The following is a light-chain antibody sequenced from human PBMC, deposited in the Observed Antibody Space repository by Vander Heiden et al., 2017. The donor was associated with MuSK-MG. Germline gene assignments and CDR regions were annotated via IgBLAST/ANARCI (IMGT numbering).Light chain of an antibody. CDR2: AAS. V-gene: IGKV1-39*01. Sequence: DIQMTQSPSSLSASVGDRVTITCRASQSISSYLNWYQQKPGKAPKLLIYAASSLQIGVPSRFSRSGSGTDFTLTSSSRQPEDFATYYCQQSDSTPQITFGPRTKVDIK. J-gene: IGKJ3*01. CDR3: QQSDSTPQIT. CDR1: QSISSY.